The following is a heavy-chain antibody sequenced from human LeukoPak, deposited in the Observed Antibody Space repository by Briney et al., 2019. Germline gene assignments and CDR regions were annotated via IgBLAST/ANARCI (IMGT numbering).Heavy chain of an antibody. Sequence: GGSLRLSCAASRLTFSSYWMTWVRQGPGKGLEWVATISPDGNRENYVDSVKGRFSISRDNAKNSLFLQMRSLRAEDRAMYYCASTFPYCSSGTCALGGQGTLVTVSS. CDR2: ISPDGNRE. CDR3: ASTFPYCSSGTCAL. V-gene: IGHV3-7*01. CDR1: RLTFSSYW. J-gene: IGHJ4*02. D-gene: IGHD2-15*01.